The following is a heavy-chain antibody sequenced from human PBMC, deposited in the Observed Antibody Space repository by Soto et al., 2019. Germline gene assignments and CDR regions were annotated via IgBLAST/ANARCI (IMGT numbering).Heavy chain of an antibody. V-gene: IGHV1-69*01. D-gene: IGHD2-15*01. Sequence: QVQLVQSGAEVKKPGSSVKVSCKASGGTFSSYAISWVRQAPGQGLEWMGGIIPIFGTANYAQKFQGRVTITADESTSTAYMELSRLRSEDRAVYYCARGPRSHYFPDWFDPWGQGTLVTVSS. CDR2: IIPIFGTA. CDR3: ARGPRSHYFPDWFDP. CDR1: GGTFSSYA. J-gene: IGHJ5*02.